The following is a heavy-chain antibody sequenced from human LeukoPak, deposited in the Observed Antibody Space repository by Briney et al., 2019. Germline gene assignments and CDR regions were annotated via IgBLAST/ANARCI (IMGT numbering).Heavy chain of an antibody. J-gene: IGHJ4*02. CDR1: GFSLSGYW. D-gene: IGHD3-16*01. V-gene: IGHV3-74*01. CDR3: ARVIVFMSTGPHLDY. Sequence: GGSLRLSCVASGFSLSGYWMYWVRQAPGKGLMYISRNNGDGSTTNYADVVKGRFTMSRDNAENTLYLQMNSLRAEDTAVYYCARVIVFMSTGPHLDYWGQGTLAIVSS. CDR2: NNGDGSTT.